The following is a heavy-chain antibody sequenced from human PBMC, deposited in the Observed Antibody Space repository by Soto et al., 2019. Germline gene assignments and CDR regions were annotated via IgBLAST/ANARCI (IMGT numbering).Heavy chain of an antibody. CDR1: GFSLTTNGVG. CDR2: IYWDDAK. D-gene: IGHD3-10*02. V-gene: IGHV2-5*02. J-gene: IGHJ5*02. Sequence: QITLEESGPTLVKPTQTLTLTCTFSGFSLTTNGVGVGWIRQPPGRALEWLALIYWDDAKRYNPSLNNRLTITKGTSKNQVVLTMTNMDPGDAGTYYWVYRYVGRENGFDPWGQGTQVTVSS. CDR3: VYRYVGRENGFDP.